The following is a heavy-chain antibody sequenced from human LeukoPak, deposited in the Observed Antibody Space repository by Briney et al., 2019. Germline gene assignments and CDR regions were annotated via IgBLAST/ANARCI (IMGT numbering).Heavy chain of an antibody. Sequence: GASVKLSCKAAGYTFTSYGISWVRQAPGQGLEWMGGSIPIFGTANYAQKFHGRVTVTADKSSTTLYMGLSSLRAEDTTVYYCARPPVPQAAAISPGYFYYYMDVWGKGTTVTVSS. CDR3: ARPPVPQAAAISPGYFYYYMDV. CDR1: GYTFTSYG. CDR2: SIPIFGTA. J-gene: IGHJ6*03. D-gene: IGHD6-13*01. V-gene: IGHV1-69*06.